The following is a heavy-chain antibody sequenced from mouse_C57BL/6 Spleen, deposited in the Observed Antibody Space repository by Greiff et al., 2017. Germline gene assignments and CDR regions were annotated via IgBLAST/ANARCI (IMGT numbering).Heavy chain of an antibody. V-gene: IGHV5-4*03. J-gene: IGHJ3*01. CDR1: GFTFSSYA. CDR3: ARNQTGKAWFGC. CDR2: ISDGGSDT. Sequence: DVKLVESGGGLVQPGGSLKLSCAASGFTFSSYAMSWVRQTPEKRLEWVATISDGGSDTYYPDNGKGRFTISRDNAKNNLYLQMSHLRSEDTARYYGARNQTGKAWFGCWGQGTLVTVS.